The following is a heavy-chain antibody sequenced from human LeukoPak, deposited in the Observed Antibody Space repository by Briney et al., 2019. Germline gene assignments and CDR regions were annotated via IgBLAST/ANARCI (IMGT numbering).Heavy chain of an antibody. Sequence: GASVKVSCKASGGTFSSYAISWVRQAPGQGLEWMGGIIPIFGTANYAQKFQGRVTIIADESTSTAYMELSSLRSEDTAVYYCARGENSYGFFGKIYYMDVWGKGTTVTVSS. D-gene: IGHD5-18*01. CDR1: GGTFSSYA. V-gene: IGHV1-69*13. CDR2: IIPIFGTA. CDR3: ARGENSYGFFGKIYYMDV. J-gene: IGHJ6*03.